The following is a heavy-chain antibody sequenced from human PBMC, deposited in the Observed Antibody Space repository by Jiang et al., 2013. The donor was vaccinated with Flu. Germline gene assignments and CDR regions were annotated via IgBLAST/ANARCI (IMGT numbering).Heavy chain of an antibody. CDR3: TRGGGWQPIN. CDR2: IHYTGNT. D-gene: IGHD2-15*01. CDR1: GGSISGYY. V-gene: IGHV4-59*01. J-gene: IGHJ4*02. Sequence: GSGLVKPSETLSLTCNVSGGSISGYYWSWIRQPPGRGLEWIGNIHYTGNTKFNPSLESRVTMSVDESKKQFSLKLNSVTAADTAVYYCTRGGGWQPINWGQGSLVAVSS.